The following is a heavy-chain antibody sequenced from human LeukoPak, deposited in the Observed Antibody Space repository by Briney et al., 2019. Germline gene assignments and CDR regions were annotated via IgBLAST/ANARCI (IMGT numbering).Heavy chain of an antibody. Sequence: KASETLSLTCTVSGGSISSGGYYWSWIRQHPGKGLEWIGYIYYSGSTYYNPSLKSRVTISVDTSKNQFSLKLSSVTAADTAVYYCVTDRDLQRLSYWGQGTLVTVSS. CDR2: IYYSGST. CDR1: GGSISSGGYY. D-gene: IGHD3-16*02. J-gene: IGHJ4*02. V-gene: IGHV4-31*03. CDR3: VTDRDLQRLSY.